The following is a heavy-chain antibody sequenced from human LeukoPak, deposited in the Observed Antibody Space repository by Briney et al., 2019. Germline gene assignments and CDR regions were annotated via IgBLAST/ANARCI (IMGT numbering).Heavy chain of an antibody. Sequence: AGSLRLSCAASGFTFSSYEMSWVRQAPGKGLEWVSYISSSGSTIYYAASVKGRFTISRDNAKNSLYLQMNSLRAEDTAVYYCARCYGYYYYGMDVSGQGTTVTASS. J-gene: IGHJ6*02. D-gene: IGHD3-16*01. CDR3: ARCYGYYYYGMDV. V-gene: IGHV3-48*03. CDR1: GFTFSSYE. CDR2: ISSSGSTI.